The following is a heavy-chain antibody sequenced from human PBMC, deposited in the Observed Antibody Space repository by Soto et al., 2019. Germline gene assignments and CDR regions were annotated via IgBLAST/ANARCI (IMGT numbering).Heavy chain of an antibody. V-gene: IGHV1-24*01. J-gene: IGHJ4*02. CDR3: DAGVTRWLHSPLDY. CDR2: FDPEDGET. Sequence: QVQLLQSGAEVKKPGASVKVSCKVSGHTLTELSMHWVRQAPGRGLEWMGGFDPEDGETISAQKFQGRVNMTEDTYTESTYMELTSLRSEDTAVYYCDAGVTRWLHSPLDYCGQGTLVTISS. D-gene: IGHD6-19*01. CDR1: GHTLTELS.